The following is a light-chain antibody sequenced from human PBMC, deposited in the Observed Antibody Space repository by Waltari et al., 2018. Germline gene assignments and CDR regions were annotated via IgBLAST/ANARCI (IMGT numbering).Light chain of an antibody. CDR3: QQYFSVPLT. Sequence: IQMTQSPSSLSGSVGDRVTISCRASQDITNALAWYQLKLGRAPKLLIYATSKLEGGVPARFSGRGSGTTYTLTIDSLQSDDSASYFCQQYFSVPLTFGGGSKIEI. CDR2: ATS. J-gene: IGKJ4*01. V-gene: IGKV1-NL1*01. CDR1: QDITNA.